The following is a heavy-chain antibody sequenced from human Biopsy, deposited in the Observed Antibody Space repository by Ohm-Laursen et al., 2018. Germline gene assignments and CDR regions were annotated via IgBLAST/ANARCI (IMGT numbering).Heavy chain of an antibody. J-gene: IGHJ4*02. CDR2: VWYDGINK. Sequence: SLRLSCAAPGFTFSSFGMHWVRQAPGKGLEWVAVVWYDGINKFYADSVEGRFTISRDNFKNTVYLEMNSLRPEDTAVYYCARDLGNLRGVMFYLDSWGQGTLVSVSS. CDR1: GFTFSSFG. D-gene: IGHD3-16*01. V-gene: IGHV3-33*01. CDR3: ARDLGNLRGVMFYLDS.